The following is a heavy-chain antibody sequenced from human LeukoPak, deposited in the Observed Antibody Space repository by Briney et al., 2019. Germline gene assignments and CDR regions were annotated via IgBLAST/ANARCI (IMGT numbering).Heavy chain of an antibody. CDR2: INPNSDGS. V-gene: IGHV1-2*02. J-gene: IGHJ4*02. D-gene: IGHD2-15*01. Sequence: GASVKVSCKASGHTFTGYYMQWVRQAPGHGLEWMGWINPNSDGSKLAQRFQGRVTLTRDTSLNTANMEMTSLRADDTAVYYCAKIMALYCSGGTCNELDYWGQGALVTVSS. CDR1: GHTFTGYY. CDR3: AKIMALYCSGGTCNELDY.